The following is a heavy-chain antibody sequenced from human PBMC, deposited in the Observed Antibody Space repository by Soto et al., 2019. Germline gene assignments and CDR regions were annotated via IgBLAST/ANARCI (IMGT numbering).Heavy chain of an antibody. Sequence: PGGSLRLSCAASGVTVSSYGMHWVRQAPGKGLEWVAVISYDGSNKYYADSVNGRFTISRDSSKNTLYLQMNSLPPEDTAVYYCAKVTPGAPPYYFSYGMDVLGQGTTDTVSS. CDR3: AKVTPGAPPYYFSYGMDV. V-gene: IGHV3-30*18. CDR2: ISYDGSNK. J-gene: IGHJ6*02. CDR1: GVTVSSYG. D-gene: IGHD3-10*01.